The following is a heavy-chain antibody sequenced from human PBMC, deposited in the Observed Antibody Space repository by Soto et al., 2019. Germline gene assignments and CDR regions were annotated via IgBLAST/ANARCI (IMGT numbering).Heavy chain of an antibody. V-gene: IGHV2-5*02. D-gene: IGHD3-10*01. Sequence: QITLKESGPALVKPTQTLTLTCTLSEFSVNTAGVGVCWIRQPPGKALEWLALIFWDGGKRYNPSLKSRLTITKDTSGNQVVLTMTNMDPVDTATYYCAKRRWGSGRKDYFDYWGQGTLVSVSS. CDR1: EFSVNTAGVG. CDR3: AKRRWGSGRKDYFDY. J-gene: IGHJ4*02. CDR2: IFWDGGK.